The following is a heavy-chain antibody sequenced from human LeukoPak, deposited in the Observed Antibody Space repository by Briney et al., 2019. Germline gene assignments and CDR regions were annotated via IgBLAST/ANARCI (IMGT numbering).Heavy chain of an antibody. CDR1: GYTLTELS. J-gene: IGHJ5*02. Sequence: ASVKVSCKVSGYTLTELSMHWVRQAPGKGLEWMGGFDPEDGETIYAQKFQGRVTMTEDTSTDTAYVELSSLRSEDTAVYYCATAPLTIFAPGNWFDPWGQGTLVTVSS. CDR2: FDPEDGET. D-gene: IGHD3-3*01. CDR3: ATAPLTIFAPGNWFDP. V-gene: IGHV1-24*01.